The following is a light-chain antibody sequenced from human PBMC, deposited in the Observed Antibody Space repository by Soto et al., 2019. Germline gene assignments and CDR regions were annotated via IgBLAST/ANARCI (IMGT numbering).Light chain of an antibody. CDR2: EVS. V-gene: IGLV2-14*01. CDR3: SSYATSTTLV. J-gene: IGLJ3*02. CDR1: SSDVGGYNY. Sequence: QSALTQPASVSGSPGQSITISCTGTSSDVGGYNYVSWYQQHPGNAPKLLIYEVSNRPSGVSNRFSGSKSGNTASLTISGLQAEDEADYYCSSYATSTTLVIGGGTKLTVL.